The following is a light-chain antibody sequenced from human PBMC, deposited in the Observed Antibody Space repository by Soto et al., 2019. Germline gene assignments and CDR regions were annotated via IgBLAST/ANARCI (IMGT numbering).Light chain of an antibody. CDR2: YIS. CDR1: QSAGNF. Sequence: EIVMTQSPATLSVSPGETASLSCRASQSAGNFLAWYQQKPGQAPRLLIYYISTRATGIPARFSGSGSGTEFTLTINSLQSEDSAIYYCHQHNQWPITFAQGTRLEIK. J-gene: IGKJ5*01. CDR3: HQHNQWPIT. V-gene: IGKV3D-15*01.